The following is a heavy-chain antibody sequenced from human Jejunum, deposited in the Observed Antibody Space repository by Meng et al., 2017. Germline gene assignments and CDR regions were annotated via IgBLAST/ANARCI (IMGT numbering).Heavy chain of an antibody. Sequence: ASVKVSCKASGYTFTDYYIHWVRQAPGQGLEWMGWIIPNSGGTNYAQKFQGRVTMTRDTSISTAYMELSRLRSDDTAVYFCARDLRSGSFQNGMDVWGQGTTVTVSS. CDR1: GYTFTDYY. CDR3: ARDLRSGSFQNGMDV. V-gene: IGHV1-2*02. J-gene: IGHJ6*02. D-gene: IGHD1-26*01. CDR2: IIPNSGGT.